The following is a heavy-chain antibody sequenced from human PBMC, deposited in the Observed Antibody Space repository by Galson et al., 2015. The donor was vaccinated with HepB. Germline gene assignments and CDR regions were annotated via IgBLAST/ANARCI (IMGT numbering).Heavy chain of an antibody. V-gene: IGHV1-69*13. CDR3: ARANSSSWYLPFDY. J-gene: IGHJ4*02. D-gene: IGHD6-13*01. Sequence: SVKVSCKASGGTFRTYAINWVRQAPGQGLEWMGGVIPFFGTTNSALKFQGRLTIAADESTGTAYMDLSNVRSDDTAVYYCARANSSSWYLPFDYWGQGTLVTVSS. CDR2: VIPFFGTT. CDR1: GGTFRTYA.